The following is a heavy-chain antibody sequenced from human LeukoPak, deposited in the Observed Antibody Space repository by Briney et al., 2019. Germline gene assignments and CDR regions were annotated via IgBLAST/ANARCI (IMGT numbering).Heavy chain of an antibody. D-gene: IGHD1-1*01. J-gene: IGHJ4*02. Sequence: GGSLRLSCAASGFTFRSYWMSWVRQAPGKGLEWVANIRQDGRDKDYIDSVKCRFTISRDNAKNSLYLQMNSLRAWDTAVYYCVRETNSFDLCGQGTSVTVPS. CDR2: IRQDGRDK. CDR1: GFTFRSYW. CDR3: VRETNSFDL. V-gene: IGHV3-7*01.